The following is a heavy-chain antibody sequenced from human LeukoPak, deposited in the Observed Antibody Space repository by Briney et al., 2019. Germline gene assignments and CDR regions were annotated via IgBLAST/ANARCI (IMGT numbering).Heavy chain of an antibody. Sequence: GSLRPSCAASGFTFSSYWMHWVRQAPGKGLVWVSRIKSDGSNYYADSVKGRFTIFRDNAKNTLYLQMNSLRAEDTAVYYCARGMSGYYGMDVWGQGTTVTVSS. CDR1: GFTFSSYW. CDR3: ARGMSGYYGMDV. V-gene: IGHV3-74*01. J-gene: IGHJ6*02. CDR2: IKSDGSN.